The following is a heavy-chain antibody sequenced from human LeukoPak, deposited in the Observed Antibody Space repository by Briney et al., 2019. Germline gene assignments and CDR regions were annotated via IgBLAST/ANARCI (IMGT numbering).Heavy chain of an antibody. CDR1: GGTFSTYA. V-gene: IGHV1-69*06. Sequence: GASVKVSCKASGGTFSTYAISWVRQAPGQGLEWMGGTIPIFGTANYAQKFQGRVTITADKSTSTAYMELNSLRSEDTAVYYCARDNSVRDEAWWFNPWGQGTLVTVSS. CDR2: TIPIFGTA. J-gene: IGHJ5*02. D-gene: IGHD5-24*01. CDR3: ARDNSVRDEAWWFNP.